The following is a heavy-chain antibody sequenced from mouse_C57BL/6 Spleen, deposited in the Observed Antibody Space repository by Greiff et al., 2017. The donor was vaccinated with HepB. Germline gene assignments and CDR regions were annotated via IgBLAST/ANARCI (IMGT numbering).Heavy chain of an antibody. D-gene: IGHD1-2*01. V-gene: IGHV1-22*01. CDR1: GYTFTDYN. CDR3: AREGRLPYFDY. Sequence: EVQLQQSGPELVKPGASVKMSCKASGYTFTDYNMHWVKQSHGKSLEWIGYINPNNGGTSYNQKFKGKATLTVNKSYSTAYMELRSLTSEDSAVYYCAREGRLPYFDYWGQGTTLTVSS. J-gene: IGHJ2*01. CDR2: INPNNGGT.